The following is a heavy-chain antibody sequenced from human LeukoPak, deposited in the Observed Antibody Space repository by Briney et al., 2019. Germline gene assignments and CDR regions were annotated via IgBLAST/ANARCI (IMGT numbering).Heavy chain of an antibody. V-gene: IGHV3-64D*06. D-gene: IGHD3-10*01. CDR1: GFTFSSHG. CDR3: VKDDSYYYGSGSSIN. Sequence: GGSLRLSCAASGFTFSSHGMHWVRQAPGKGPEYVSAISSNGGSTYYADSVKGRFTISRDNSKNSLDLQMSSLRPEDTAVYYCVKDDSYYYGSGSSINWGQGTLVTVSS. CDR2: ISSNGGST. J-gene: IGHJ4*02.